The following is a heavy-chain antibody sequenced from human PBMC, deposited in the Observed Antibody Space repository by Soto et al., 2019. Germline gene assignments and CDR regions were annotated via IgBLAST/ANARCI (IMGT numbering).Heavy chain of an antibody. V-gene: IGHV4-31*03. CDR1: GGSISSGGYY. J-gene: IGHJ4*02. CDR3: ARDLVATGDFDY. CDR2: IYYSGST. Sequence: SETLSLTCTVSGGSISSGGYYWSWIRQHPGKGLEWIGYIYYSGSTYYNPSLKSRVTISVDTSKNQFSLKLSSVTAADTAVYYCARDLVATGDFDYWGQGTLVTVSS. D-gene: IGHD1-26*01.